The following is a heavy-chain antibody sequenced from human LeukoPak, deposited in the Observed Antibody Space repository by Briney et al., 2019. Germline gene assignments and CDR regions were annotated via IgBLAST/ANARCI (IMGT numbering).Heavy chain of an antibody. CDR3: ARVGTVTNY. CDR1: GGSISSSSYY. V-gene: IGHV4-39*07. CDR2: IYYSGST. J-gene: IGHJ4*02. Sequence: SETLSLTCTVSGGSISSSSYYWGWIRQPPGKGLEWIGSIYYSGSTYYNPSLKSRVTISVDTSKNQFSLKLSSVTAADTAVYYCARVGTVTNYWGQGTLVTVSS. D-gene: IGHD4-17*01.